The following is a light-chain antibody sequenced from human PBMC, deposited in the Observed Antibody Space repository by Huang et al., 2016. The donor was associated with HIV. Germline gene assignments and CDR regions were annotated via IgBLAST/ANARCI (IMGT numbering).Light chain of an antibody. Sequence: EIVMTQSPATLSVSPGKRVTLSCTTSQSISTNLAWYQHKPGQAPRLVIHSASTRANDVPARCSGSGSGTEFTLTITSLQPEDFAVYSCQHHKTFGRGTKLEI. CDR1: QSISTN. V-gene: IGKV3-15*01. CDR3: QHHKT. J-gene: IGKJ2*01. CDR2: SAS.